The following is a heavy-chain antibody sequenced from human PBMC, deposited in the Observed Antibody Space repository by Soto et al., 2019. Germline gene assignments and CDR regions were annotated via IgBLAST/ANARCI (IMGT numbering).Heavy chain of an antibody. D-gene: IGHD4-17*01. V-gene: IGHV3-23*01. CDR3: AKSPTDYGGNSRYFDY. CDR2: ISGSDGDT. Sequence: GGSLRLSCAASGFTFSSYAMNWVRQAPGKGLEWVSTISGSDGDTYYADSVKGRFTISRVNSKTTLYLQMNSLRVEDTAVYYCAKSPTDYGGNSRYFDYWGQGTLVTVSS. CDR1: GFTFSSYA. J-gene: IGHJ4*02.